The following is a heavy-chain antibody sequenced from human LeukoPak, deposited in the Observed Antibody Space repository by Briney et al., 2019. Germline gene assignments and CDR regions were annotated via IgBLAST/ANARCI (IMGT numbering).Heavy chain of an antibody. V-gene: IGHV4-39*07. CDR1: GGSISSSSYY. D-gene: IGHD4-17*01. CDR2: IYYSGST. J-gene: IGHJ5*02. Sequence: PSETLSLTCTVSGGSISSSSYYWGWIRQPPGKGLEWIGSIYYSGSTYYNPSLKSRVTISVDTSKNQFSLKLSSVTAADTAVYYCARRQLGTVTTASKKLNWFDPWGQGTLVTVSS. CDR3: ARRQLGTVTTASKKLNWFDP.